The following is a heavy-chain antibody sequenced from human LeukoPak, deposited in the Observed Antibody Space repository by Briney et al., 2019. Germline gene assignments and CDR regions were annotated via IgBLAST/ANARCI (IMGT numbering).Heavy chain of an antibody. J-gene: IGHJ4*02. D-gene: IGHD4-17*01. CDR2: ISAYNGNT. CDR1: GYTFTSYG. CDR3: ARDVSRATTVPTNY. Sequence: GASVKVSCKASGYTFTSYGISWVRQAPGQGLEWMGWISAYNGNTNYAQKLQGRVTMTTDTSTSTAYMELRSLRSDDTAVYYCARDVSRATTVPTNYWGQGTLVTVSS. V-gene: IGHV1-18*01.